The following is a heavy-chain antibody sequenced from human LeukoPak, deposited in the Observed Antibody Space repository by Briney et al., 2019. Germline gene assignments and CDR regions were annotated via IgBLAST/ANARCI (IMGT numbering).Heavy chain of an antibody. J-gene: IGHJ4*02. CDR3: ARDDGSGSPYFDY. CDR2: INPNSGGT. Sequence: ASVKVSCKASGYTFTGYYMHWVRQAPGQGLVWMGWINPNSGGTNYAQKFQGRVTMTRDTSISTAYMELSRLRSDDTAVYYCARDDGSGSPYFDYWGQGTLVTVSS. V-gene: IGHV1-2*02. CDR1: GYTFTGYY. D-gene: IGHD3-10*01.